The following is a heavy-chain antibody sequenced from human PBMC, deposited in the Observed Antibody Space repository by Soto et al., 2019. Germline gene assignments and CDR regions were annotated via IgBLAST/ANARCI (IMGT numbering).Heavy chain of an antibody. Sequence: QVLLVQSGSEVKKPGASVKVSCMASGYNFPTYGITWLRQAPGQGLEWMGWINAFNDRTHYAQNLQDRLTVTTDLSTSTAYLELRSITSDDTAVYYCAREGDYGDYRVYWGQGTLVTVSS. CDR2: INAFNDRT. J-gene: IGHJ4*02. CDR3: AREGDYGDYRVY. CDR1: GYNFPTYG. D-gene: IGHD4-17*01. V-gene: IGHV1-18*01.